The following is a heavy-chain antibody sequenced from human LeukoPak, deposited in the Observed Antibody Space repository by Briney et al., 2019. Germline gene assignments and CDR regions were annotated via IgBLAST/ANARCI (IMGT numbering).Heavy chain of an antibody. J-gene: IGHJ6*03. CDR3: ARDSAVVGSSSSHYYYDMDV. V-gene: IGHV1-2*02. Sequence: RASVTVSCKASGYTFNGYYMHWVRQDPGQPLEWMGWINTNSGSADYPQKFQGGVTMTRDSSISTAYMNLSRLRSDDTAVNYCARDSAVVGSSSSHYYYDMDVWGKGTTVTVSS. CDR1: GYTFNGYY. CDR2: INTNSGSA. D-gene: IGHD6-6*01.